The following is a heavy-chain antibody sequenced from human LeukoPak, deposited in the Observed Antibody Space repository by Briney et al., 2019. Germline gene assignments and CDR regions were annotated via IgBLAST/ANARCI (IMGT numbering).Heavy chain of an antibody. V-gene: IGHV3-48*03. CDR2: ISGNGNTI. D-gene: IGHD6-6*01. CDR1: GFTFSNYE. J-gene: IGHJ4*02. CDR3: ARADDSSSGYFDY. Sequence: GGSLRLSCAASGFTFSNYEMNWVRQAPGKGLEWLSYISGNGNTIYYADSVKGRFTISRDNAKNSLYLQMNSLRAEDTAVYYCARADDSSSGYFDYWGQGTLVTVSS.